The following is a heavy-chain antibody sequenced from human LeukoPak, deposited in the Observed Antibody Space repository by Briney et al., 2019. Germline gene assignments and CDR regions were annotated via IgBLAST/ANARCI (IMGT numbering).Heavy chain of an antibody. CDR3: AREGPYCSSTSCYLEGMDV. D-gene: IGHD2-2*01. J-gene: IGHJ6*04. CDR2: INHSGST. V-gene: IGHV4-34*01. CDR1: GGSFSGYY. Sequence: SETLSLPCAGYGGSFSGYYWSWIRQPPGKGLEWSGEINHSGSTNYNPSLKSRVTISVDTSKNQFSLKLSSVTAADTAVYYCAREGPYCSSTSCYLEGMDVWGKGTTVTVSS.